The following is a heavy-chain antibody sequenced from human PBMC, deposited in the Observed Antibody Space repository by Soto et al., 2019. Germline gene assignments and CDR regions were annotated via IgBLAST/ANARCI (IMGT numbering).Heavy chain of an antibody. CDR2: IIPIFGTA. Sequence: GASVKVSCKASGGTFSSYAISWVRQAPGQGLEWMGGIIPIFGTANYAQKFQGRVTITADESTSTAYMELSSLRSEDTAVYYCARGYSSSFVPFDYWGQGTLVTVSS. V-gene: IGHV1-69*13. CDR1: GGTFSSYA. CDR3: ARGYSSSFVPFDY. D-gene: IGHD6-6*01. J-gene: IGHJ4*02.